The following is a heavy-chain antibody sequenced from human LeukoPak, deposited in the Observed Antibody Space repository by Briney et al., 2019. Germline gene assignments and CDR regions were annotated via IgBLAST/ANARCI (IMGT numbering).Heavy chain of an antibody. Sequence: ETLSLTCTVSGASISSGRNYWGWVRQSTGKGLEWIASVYFSGSSQYNPSLVSRAFISADSSKNQVSLRLGSVTAADSAVYHCARHLSGTTTAHYFDLWGQGTLVTVSS. V-gene: IGHV4-39*01. CDR3: ARHLSGTTTAHYFDL. D-gene: IGHD4-17*01. CDR2: VYFSGSS. CDR1: GASISSGRNY. J-gene: IGHJ4*02.